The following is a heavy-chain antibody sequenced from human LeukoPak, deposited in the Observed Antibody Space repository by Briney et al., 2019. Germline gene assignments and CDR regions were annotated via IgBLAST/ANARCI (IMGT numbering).Heavy chain of an antibody. CDR3: ATRFYNSSRLNAFDI. CDR1: GSSFTNDDY. V-gene: IGHV4-38-2*01. D-gene: IGHD5-24*01. CDR2: IHHGANR. J-gene: IGHJ3*02. Sequence: SETLSLICGVSGSSFTNDDYWDLIRQSPEKGLEWIGTIHHGANRFYKPSLLTRLTMSVDTYNNHFSLRLHSTTSTDDAMYYCATRFYNSSRLNAFDIWGRGTMAIVSS.